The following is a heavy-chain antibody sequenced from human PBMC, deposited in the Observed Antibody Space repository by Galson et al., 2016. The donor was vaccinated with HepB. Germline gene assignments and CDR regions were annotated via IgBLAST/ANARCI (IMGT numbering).Heavy chain of an antibody. Sequence: SLRLSCAASGFTFNGYSMNWVRQAPGTGLEWVSFISSSSNYIYYADSVKGRFTISRDNAKNSLYLQMNSLRAEDTAVYYCARDLRVPCYYHYMDVWGKGTTVTVAS. V-gene: IGHV3-21*01. CDR3: ARDLRVPCYYHYMDV. CDR2: ISSSSNYI. CDR1: GFTFNGYS. J-gene: IGHJ6*03. D-gene: IGHD6-6*01.